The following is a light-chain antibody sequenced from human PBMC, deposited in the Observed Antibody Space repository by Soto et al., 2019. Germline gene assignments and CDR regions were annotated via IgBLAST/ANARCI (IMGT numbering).Light chain of an antibody. CDR3: QQRSNWPPALT. CDR1: QSVSSN. CDR2: GAS. J-gene: IGKJ4*01. Sequence: EIVMTQCPATLPVSTGDSATLSCRASQSVSSNLAWYQQKPGQAPRLLMYGASSRATGIPDRSRGSGSGTDFTLNISSLEPEDFAVYYCQQRSNWPPALTFGGGTKVDIK. V-gene: IGKV3-11*01.